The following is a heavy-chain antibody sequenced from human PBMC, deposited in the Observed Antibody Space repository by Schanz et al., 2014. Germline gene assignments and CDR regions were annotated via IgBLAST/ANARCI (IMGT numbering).Heavy chain of an antibody. CDR2: MNSKTGNT. D-gene: IGHD3-16*01. CDR1: GYTFTSYY. Sequence: QVQLVQSAPEVKKPGASVKVSCKASGYTFTSYYMHWVRQATGQGLEWMGWMNSKTGNTGYAQRFQGRVTMTRNTSITTAYLELSSLRSGDTAVYYCTKGRTFGRWGQGTLVTVSS. V-gene: IGHV1-8*02. CDR3: TKGRTFGR. J-gene: IGHJ4*02.